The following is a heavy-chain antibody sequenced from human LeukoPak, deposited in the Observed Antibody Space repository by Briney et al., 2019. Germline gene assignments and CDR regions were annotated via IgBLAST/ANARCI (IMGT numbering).Heavy chain of an antibody. D-gene: IGHD3-3*01. CDR2: VFYGGVT. Sequence: SETPSLTCSVSDGSIITPYWHWVRQSPGKGLEWIGFVFYGGVTNYNPSLKSRVTISLDTSKNQFSLKLTSVTAADTAVYYCASGTVFGVITQQYFHYWGQGTRVTVSS. V-gene: IGHV4-59*11. CDR1: DGSIITPY. CDR3: ASGTVFGVITQQYFHY. J-gene: IGHJ4*02.